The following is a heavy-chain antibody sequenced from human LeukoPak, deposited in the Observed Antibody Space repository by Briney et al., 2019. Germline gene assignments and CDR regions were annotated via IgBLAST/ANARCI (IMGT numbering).Heavy chain of an antibody. CDR3: ARKATTGPTKAAFDI. Sequence: SQTLSLTCTVSGGSISSGNYYWSWIRQHPGKGLEWIGYIYYSGSTYYNPSLKSRVTISVDTSKNQFSLKLSSVTAADTAVYYCARKATTGPTKAAFDIWGQGTMVTVSS. V-gene: IGHV4-31*03. CDR1: GGSISSGNYY. D-gene: IGHD4-17*01. CDR2: IYYSGST. J-gene: IGHJ3*02.